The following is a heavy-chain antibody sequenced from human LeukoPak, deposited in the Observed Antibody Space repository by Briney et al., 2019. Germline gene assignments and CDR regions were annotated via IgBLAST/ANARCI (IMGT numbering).Heavy chain of an antibody. J-gene: IGHJ4*02. CDR1: GFTFSSYG. CDR2: ISGSGGST. Sequence: GGSLRLSCAASGFTFSSYGMSWVRQAPGKGLEWVSAISGSGGSTYYADSVKGRFTISRDSSKNTLYLQMNRLRAEDAAVYYCAKAPVTTCSGAHCYPSDYWGQGTLVTVSS. V-gene: IGHV3-23*01. D-gene: IGHD2-15*01. CDR3: AKAPVTTCSGAHCYPSDY.